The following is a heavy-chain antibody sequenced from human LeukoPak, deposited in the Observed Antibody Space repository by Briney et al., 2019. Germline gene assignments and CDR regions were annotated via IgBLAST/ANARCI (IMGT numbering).Heavy chain of an antibody. D-gene: IGHD6-6*01. CDR1: GYTFTSYY. CDR2: INPSGGST. Sequence: ASVKVSCKASGYTFTSYYMHWVRQAPGQGLEWMGIINPSGGSTSYAQKFQGRVTITADESTSTAYMELSSLRSEDTAVYYCARDYSSSSFRYYMDVWGKGTTVTVSS. V-gene: IGHV1-46*01. CDR3: ARDYSSSSFRYYMDV. J-gene: IGHJ6*03.